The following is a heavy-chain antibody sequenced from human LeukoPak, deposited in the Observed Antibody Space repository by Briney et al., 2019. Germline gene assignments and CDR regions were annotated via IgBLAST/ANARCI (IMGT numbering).Heavy chain of an antibody. CDR1: GFTFSTCW. V-gene: IGHV3-7*04. CDR3: AGGVGWHIDD. CDR2: IQQDGSEK. J-gene: IGHJ4*02. Sequence: GGSLRLSCAASGFTFSTCWMNWVRQAPGKGLEWVANIQQDGSEKNYVDSVKGRFTISRDNTKNLMYLQMNSLRPEDTAVYYCAGGVGWHIDDWGQGTQVTVSS. D-gene: IGHD2-21*01.